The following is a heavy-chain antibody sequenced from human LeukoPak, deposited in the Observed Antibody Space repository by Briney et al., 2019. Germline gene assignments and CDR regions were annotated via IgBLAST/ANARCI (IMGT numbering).Heavy chain of an antibody. J-gene: IGHJ5*02. V-gene: IGHV1-18*01. CDR3: ASTSSIVGATGWFDP. CDR1: GYTFTSYG. CDR2: ISAYNGNT. D-gene: IGHD1-26*01. Sequence: GASVMVSCKASGYTFTSYGISWVRQAPGQGLEWMGWISAYNGNTNYAQKLQGRVTMTTDTSTSTAYMELRSLRSDDTAVYYCASTSSIVGATGWFDPWGQGTLVTVSS.